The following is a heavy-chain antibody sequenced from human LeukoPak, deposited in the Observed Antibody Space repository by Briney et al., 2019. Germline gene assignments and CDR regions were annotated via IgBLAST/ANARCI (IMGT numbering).Heavy chain of an antibody. D-gene: IGHD3-22*01. CDR2: INPNSGGT. CDR1: GYTFTGYY. J-gene: IGHJ4*02. Sequence: ASVKVSCKASGYTFTGYYMHWVRQAPGQGLEWMGWINPNSGGTNYAQKFQGRVTMTRDTSISTAYMELSRLRSDDTAVYYCARGPSYYDSSDYFVKWGRLSPRGNDYWGQGTLVTVSS. V-gene: IGHV1-2*02. CDR3: ARGPSYYDSSDYFVKWGRLSPRGNDY.